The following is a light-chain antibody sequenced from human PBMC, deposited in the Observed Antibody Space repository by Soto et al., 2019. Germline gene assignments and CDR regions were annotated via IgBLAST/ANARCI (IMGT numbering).Light chain of an antibody. V-gene: IGKV3-11*01. CDR2: GAS. Sequence: EIVLTQSPATLSLSPGDRATLSCRASQSVSSSLAWYQQKPCQAPRLLIYGASNTATGIPSTFSGRGSVTDFKLTISGPQPEAVAVYDCQHRYNWLYTCGQGTKLEIK. J-gene: IGKJ2*01. CDR3: QHRYNWLYT. CDR1: QSVSSS.